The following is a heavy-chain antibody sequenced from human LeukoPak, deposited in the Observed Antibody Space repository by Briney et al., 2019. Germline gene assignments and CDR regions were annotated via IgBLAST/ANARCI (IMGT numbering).Heavy chain of an antibody. Sequence: PGGSLRLSCAASGFTFSSYAMSWVRQAPGKGLEWVSAISGSGGSTYYADSVKGRFTISRDNSKNTLYLQMNSLRAEDTAVYYCAKDDCSSTSCYDGFDYWGQGTLVTVSS. J-gene: IGHJ4*02. V-gene: IGHV3-23*01. CDR3: AKDDCSSTSCYDGFDY. CDR2: ISGSGGST. D-gene: IGHD2-2*01. CDR1: GFTFSSYA.